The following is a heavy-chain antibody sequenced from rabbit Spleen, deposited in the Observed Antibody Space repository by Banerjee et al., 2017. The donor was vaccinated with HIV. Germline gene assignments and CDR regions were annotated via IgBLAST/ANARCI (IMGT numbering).Heavy chain of an antibody. D-gene: IGHD8-1*01. CDR3: ARDSGTSFSSYGMDL. V-gene: IGHV1S40*01. CDR1: GFDFSSDYY. Sequence: QQLVESGGGLVKPGASLTLTCTASGFDFSSDYYMCWVRQPPGKGPEWIACIAAGVSFTTYYATWAKGRFTISKTSSTTVTLQMTSLTAADTATYFCARDSGTSFSSYGMDLWGPGTLVTVS. J-gene: IGHJ6*01. CDR2: IAAGVSFTT.